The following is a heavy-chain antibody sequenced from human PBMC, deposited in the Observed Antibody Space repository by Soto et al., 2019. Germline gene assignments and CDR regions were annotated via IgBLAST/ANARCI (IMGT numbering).Heavy chain of an antibody. CDR3: AHLFCSGGSCYARGFDY. J-gene: IGHJ4*02. Sequence: QITLKESGPTLVKPTQTLTLTCTFSGFSLSTRGVGVGWIRQPPGKALEWLTLVFWDDDRRYSASLKSRLTVTXDXSXNXXVLTMANMDPVDTASYYCAHLFCSGGSCYARGFDYWGQGTLVTVSS. D-gene: IGHD2-15*01. CDR1: GFSLSTRGVG. V-gene: IGHV2-5*02. CDR2: VFWDDDR.